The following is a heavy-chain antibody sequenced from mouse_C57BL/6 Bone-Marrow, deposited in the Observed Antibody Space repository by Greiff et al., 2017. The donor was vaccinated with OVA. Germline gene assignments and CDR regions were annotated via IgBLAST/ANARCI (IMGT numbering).Heavy chain of an antibody. Sequence: EVKLVESGGGLVKPGGSLKLSCAASGFTFSDYGMHWVRQAPEKGLEWVAYISSGSSTIYYADTVKGRFTISRDNAKNTLFLQMTSLRYEDTAMYYCANLFITAYWGQGTTLTVSS. V-gene: IGHV5-17*01. CDR1: GFTFSDYG. J-gene: IGHJ2*01. CDR3: ANLFITAY. D-gene: IGHD1-1*01. CDR2: ISSGSSTI.